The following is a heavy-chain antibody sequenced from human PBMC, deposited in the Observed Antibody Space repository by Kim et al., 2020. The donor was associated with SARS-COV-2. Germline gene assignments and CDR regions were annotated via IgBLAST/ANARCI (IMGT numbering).Heavy chain of an antibody. J-gene: IGHJ4*02. V-gene: IGHV5-51*01. D-gene: IGHD3-22*01. CDR1: GYDFSSYW. CDR2: ICPADSDT. CDR3: ARGPYYPFHFDY. Sequence: GESLKISCKGFGYDFSSYWIGWVRQMPGKGLEWMGIICPADSDTTYSPSFQGQVTISADKSSSTAYLQWTSLKASDTATYYCARGPYYPFHFDYWGRGTLVTVSS.